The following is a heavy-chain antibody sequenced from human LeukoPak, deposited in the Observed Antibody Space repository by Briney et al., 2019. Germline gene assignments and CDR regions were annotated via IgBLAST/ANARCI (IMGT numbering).Heavy chain of an antibody. D-gene: IGHD3-10*01. Sequence: GGSLRLSCAASGFPFSSYAMSWFRQTPGKGLEWVSSIIASGGTTYYADSVKGRFTISRDNSKNTVYLQMHTLRAEDTAVYYCAKGAGGSYGLYYFDYWGQGALVTVSS. V-gene: IGHV3-23*01. CDR3: AKGAGGSYGLYYFDY. CDR2: IIASGGTT. J-gene: IGHJ4*02. CDR1: GFPFSSYA.